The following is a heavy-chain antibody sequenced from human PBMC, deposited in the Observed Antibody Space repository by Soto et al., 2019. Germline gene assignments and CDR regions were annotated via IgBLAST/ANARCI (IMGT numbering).Heavy chain of an antibody. CDR1: GFSFSSFA. Sequence: EMQLVESGGALVQPGGSVRLSCEASGFSFSSFAMNWVRQAPGRGLEWVSYISDDGASVYYADSLKGRFTISRDNAKNSLSLQMNSLRAEDTAVYYCARENSVQAWLHHFDHWGLGTLVTVSS. CDR2: ISDDGASV. J-gene: IGHJ4*02. V-gene: IGHV3-48*03. CDR3: ARENSVQAWLHHFDH. D-gene: IGHD3-22*01.